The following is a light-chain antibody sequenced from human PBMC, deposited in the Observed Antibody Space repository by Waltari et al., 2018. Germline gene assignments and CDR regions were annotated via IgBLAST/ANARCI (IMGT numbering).Light chain of an antibody. Sequence: EIVLTQSPATLSLSPGERATLPCRASQGVSSYLAWYQQKPGQAPRLLIYDTSNRATGIPARFSGSGSGTDFTLTISSLEPEDFAVYYCQQRSNWRDTFGPGTKVDIK. CDR3: QQRSNWRDT. V-gene: IGKV3-11*01. J-gene: IGKJ3*01. CDR2: DTS. CDR1: QGVSSY.